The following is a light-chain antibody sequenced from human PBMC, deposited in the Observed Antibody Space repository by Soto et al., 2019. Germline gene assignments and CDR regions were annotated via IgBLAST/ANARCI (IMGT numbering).Light chain of an antibody. V-gene: IGKV3D-15*01. CDR2: SAS. CDR1: QSVTSN. J-gene: IGKJ1*01. Sequence: EVVMTQSPATLSVSTGERATLSCRASQSVTSNLAWYQQNLGQAPRLLIYSASTRATGIPARFSGSGSGTEFTLTISSLPSEDFAVYYCQQYNNWPRTFGQGTKVEIK. CDR3: QQYNNWPRT.